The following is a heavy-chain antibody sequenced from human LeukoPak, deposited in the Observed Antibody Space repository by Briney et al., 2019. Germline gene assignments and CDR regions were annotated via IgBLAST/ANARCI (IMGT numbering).Heavy chain of an antibody. CDR2: IRKKANSYTT. V-gene: IGHV3-72*01. CDR1: GFTFSDHY. CDR3: ASFPGY. Sequence: PGGSLRLSCAASGFTFSDHYMDWVRQAPGKGLEWVGRIRKKANSYTTEYAASVRGRFTISRDNSKNPLYLQMSSLEAEDTAVYYCASFPGYWGLGTLVTVSS. J-gene: IGHJ4*02.